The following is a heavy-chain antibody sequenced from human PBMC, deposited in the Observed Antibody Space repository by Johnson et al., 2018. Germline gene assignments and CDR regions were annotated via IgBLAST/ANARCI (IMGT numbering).Heavy chain of an antibody. D-gene: IGHD5-24*01. CDR3: ARDLEEMATITRYFQH. CDR2: ISSNSAYI. J-gene: IGHJ1*01. CDR1: GFTFSRYT. V-gene: IGHV3-21*01. Sequence: EVQLVESGGGLVKXGGSLRLXCAASGFTFSRYTLNCVRQAPGKGLEWVSSISSNSAYIYYADSVKGRFTISRDNAKNSLYLQMNSLRAEATAVYYGARDLEEMATITRYFQHWGQGTLVTVSS.